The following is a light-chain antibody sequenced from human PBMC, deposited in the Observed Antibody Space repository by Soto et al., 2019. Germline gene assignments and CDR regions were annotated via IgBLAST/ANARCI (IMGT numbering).Light chain of an antibody. CDR3: LLYYGGYVV. V-gene: IGLV7-43*01. CDR1: TGAVTSGYY. Sequence: QTVVTQEPSLTVSPGGTVTLTCASSTGAVTSGYYPNWFQQKPGQAPRPLIYSTSNKTSWTPARFSGSLLGGKAALTLSGVQPEDEAEYYCLLYYGGYVVFGGGTKLTVL. CDR2: STS. J-gene: IGLJ2*01.